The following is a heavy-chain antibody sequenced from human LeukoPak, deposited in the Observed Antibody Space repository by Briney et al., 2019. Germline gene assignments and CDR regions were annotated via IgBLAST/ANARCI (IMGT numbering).Heavy chain of an antibody. Sequence: HGRSLRLSCAASGFTFSTHDMNWARQAPGKGLEWGSYISNSSRTISYADSVKGRFTISRDNATNSHYLQMNSLRAEDTAVYYCARLRYYAMDVWGQGTTVTASS. J-gene: IGHJ6*02. V-gene: IGHV3-48*01. CDR1: GFTFSTHD. CDR2: ISNSSRTI. CDR3: ARLRYYAMDV.